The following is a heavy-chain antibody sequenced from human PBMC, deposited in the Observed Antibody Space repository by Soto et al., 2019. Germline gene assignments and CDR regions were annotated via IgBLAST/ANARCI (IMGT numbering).Heavy chain of an antibody. J-gene: IGHJ6*02. D-gene: IGHD6-13*01. CDR1: GFIFSSFG. V-gene: IGHV3-30*03. Sequence: VGSLRLSCAASGFIFSSFGVHWVRQSPGKGLEWVAVTSFDGSEKFYAESVRGRFNISRDNSKNTVYLHMNSLRPEDTAMYYCARDQRPNSSSLYYYFYGMDVWGQGTTVTVSS. CDR3: ARDQRPNSSSLYYYFYGMDV. CDR2: TSFDGSEK.